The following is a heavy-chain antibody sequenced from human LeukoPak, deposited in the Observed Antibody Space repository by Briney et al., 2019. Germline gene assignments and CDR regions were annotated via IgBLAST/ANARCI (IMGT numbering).Heavy chain of an antibody. CDR1: GYTFTAYY. CDR2: IIPMFGIA. V-gene: IGHV1-69*13. J-gene: IGHJ4*02. D-gene: IGHD6-19*01. CDR3: ARDRPYTGGWRGFDY. Sequence: SVKVSCKASGYTFTAYYMHWVRQAPGQGLEWMGGIIPMFGIANYAQKFQGRVTITADESTSTAYMELSSLRSEDTAVYYCARDRPYTGGWRGFDYWGQGTLVTVSS.